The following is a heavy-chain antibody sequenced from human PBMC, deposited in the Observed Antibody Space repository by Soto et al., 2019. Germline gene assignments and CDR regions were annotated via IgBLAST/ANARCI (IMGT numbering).Heavy chain of an antibody. CDR3: ARVPTTVVTNFYYYGMEV. D-gene: IGHD4-17*01. CDR2: IYYSGST. J-gene: IGHJ6*01. Sequence: PSETLSLTCTVSCGSISSYYWSCIRQPPWKGLEWIVYIYYSGSTNYNPSLKSRVTISVDTSKNQFSLKLSSVTAADTAVYYCARVPTTVVTNFYYYGMEVWGQGTTVTVSS. V-gene: IGHV4-59*01. CDR1: CGSISSYY.